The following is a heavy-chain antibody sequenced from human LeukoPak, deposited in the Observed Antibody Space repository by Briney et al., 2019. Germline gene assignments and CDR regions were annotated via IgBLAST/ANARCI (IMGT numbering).Heavy chain of an antibody. CDR2: INPSGGST. CDR3: ASRGLRHSSSWYDWDY. CDR1: GYTFTSYY. J-gene: IGHJ4*02. Sequence: ASVKVSCKASGYTFTSYYMHWVRQAPGQGLEWMGIINPSGGSTSYAQKFQGRVTMTRDTSTSTVYMELSSLRSEDPAVYYCASRGLRHSSSWYDWDYWGQGTLVTVSS. V-gene: IGHV1-46*01. D-gene: IGHD6-13*01.